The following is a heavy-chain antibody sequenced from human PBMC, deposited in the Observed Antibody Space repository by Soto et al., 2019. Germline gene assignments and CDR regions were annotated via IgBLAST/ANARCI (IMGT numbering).Heavy chain of an antibody. CDR2: IYYSGST. V-gene: IGHV4-39*01. CDR3: ARRASSSWADSDY. D-gene: IGHD6-13*01. Sequence: SETLSLTCTVSGGSISSSSYYWGWIRQPPGKGLEWIGSIYYSGSTYYNPSLKSRVTISVDTSKNQFSLKLSSVTAADTAVYYCARRASSSWADSDYWGQGTLVTVSS. J-gene: IGHJ4*02. CDR1: GGSISSSSYY.